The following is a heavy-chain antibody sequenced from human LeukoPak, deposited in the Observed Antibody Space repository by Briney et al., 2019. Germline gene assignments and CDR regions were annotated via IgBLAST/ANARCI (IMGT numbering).Heavy chain of an antibody. V-gene: IGHV1-69*13. CDR3: AREIEWELPRAFDI. CDR1: GGTLISYA. Sequence: ASVKVSCKASGGTLISYAISWVRQAPGQGLEWMGGIIPIFGTANYAQKFQGRVTITADESTSTAYMELSSLRSEDTAVYYCAREIEWELPRAFDIWGQGTMVTVSS. D-gene: IGHD1-26*01. J-gene: IGHJ3*02. CDR2: IIPIFGTA.